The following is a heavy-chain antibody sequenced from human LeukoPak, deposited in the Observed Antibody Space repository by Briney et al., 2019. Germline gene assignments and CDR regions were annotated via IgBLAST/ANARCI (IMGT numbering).Heavy chain of an antibody. Sequence: GRSLRLSCAASGFTFSSYGMHWVRQAPGKGLEWVAVISYDGSNKYYADSAKGRFTISRVNSKSTLYLQMNSLRAEDTAVYYCATSGYSSGWVLGYWGQGTLVTVSS. J-gene: IGHJ4*02. D-gene: IGHD6-19*01. CDR2: ISYDGSNK. CDR1: GFTFSSYG. CDR3: ATSGYSSGWVLGY. V-gene: IGHV3-30*03.